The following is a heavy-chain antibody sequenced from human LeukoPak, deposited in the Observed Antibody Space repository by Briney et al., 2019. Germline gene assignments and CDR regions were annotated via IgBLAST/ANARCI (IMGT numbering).Heavy chain of an antibody. CDR3: AKCQAHRYSSSPRGGRDWFDP. Sequence: QPGRSLRLSCAASGFTFSSYGMHWVRQAPGKGLEWVAVISYDGSNKYYADSVKGRFTISRDNSKNTLYLQMNSLRAEDTAVYYCAKCQAHRYSSSPRGGRDWFDPWGQGTLVTVSS. V-gene: IGHV3-30*18. D-gene: IGHD6-13*01. CDR2: ISYDGSNK. CDR1: GFTFSSYG. J-gene: IGHJ5*02.